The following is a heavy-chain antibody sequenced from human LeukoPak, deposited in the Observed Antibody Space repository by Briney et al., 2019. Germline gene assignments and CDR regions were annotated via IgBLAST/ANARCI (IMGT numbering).Heavy chain of an antibody. Sequence: PGGXLRLSCVASGFTFSSYSMNWVRQAPGKGLEWVSSISSSSSYIYYADSVKGRFTISRDNAKNSLYLQMNSLRAEDTAVYYCASFVGDYAFDIWGQGTMVTVSS. CDR1: GFTFSSYS. CDR3: ASFVGDYAFDI. V-gene: IGHV3-21*01. D-gene: IGHD1-26*01. CDR2: ISSSSSYI. J-gene: IGHJ3*02.